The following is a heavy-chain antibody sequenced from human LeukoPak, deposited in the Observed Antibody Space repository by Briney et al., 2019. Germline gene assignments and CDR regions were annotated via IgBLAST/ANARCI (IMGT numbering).Heavy chain of an antibody. J-gene: IGHJ4*01. Sequence: SETLSLTCTVSGGSISTYYWSWIRQPPGKGLEGIGYIYYSGITNYNPSLTSRVTISVDTSKNQFSLKLSSVTAAATAVYYCARQTRHRVPPTYNLAVGRRGAFDYWGHGTLVTVSS. V-gene: IGHV4-59*08. CDR1: GGSISTYY. D-gene: IGHD5-24*01. CDR3: ARQTRHRVPPTYNLAVGRRGAFDY. CDR2: IYYSGIT.